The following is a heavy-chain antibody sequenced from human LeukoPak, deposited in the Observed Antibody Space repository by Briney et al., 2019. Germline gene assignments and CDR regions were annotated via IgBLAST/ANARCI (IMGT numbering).Heavy chain of an antibody. V-gene: IGHV1-46*01. CDR3: ARALYSGYDGGGRD. J-gene: IGHJ4*02. CDR1: GYTFSTYY. CDR2: INPTGTDT. Sequence: ASVKVSCKASGYTFSTYYMYWVRQSPGQGLEWMGAINPTGTDTIYAQTFQGRVTMTRDLSTSTVYMELSSLRSEDTAVYYCARALYSGYDGGGRDWGQGTLVTVSS. D-gene: IGHD5-12*01.